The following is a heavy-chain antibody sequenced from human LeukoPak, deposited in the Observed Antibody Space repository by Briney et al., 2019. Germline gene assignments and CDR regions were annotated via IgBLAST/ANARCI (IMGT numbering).Heavy chain of an antibody. CDR2: INPNTSVT. V-gene: IGHV1-2*02. CDR3: ASVDSGTAYLRYDY. D-gene: IGHD3/OR15-3a*01. CDR1: GYTFTGHY. J-gene: IGHJ4*02. Sequence: ASVTVSCKASGYTFTGHYVHWLRQAPGQGLEWMGWINPNTSVTNYAQKFQDRVTLTRDTSISTAYMELNWLRSDDTAIYYCASVDSGTAYLRYDYWGRGTLVTVSS.